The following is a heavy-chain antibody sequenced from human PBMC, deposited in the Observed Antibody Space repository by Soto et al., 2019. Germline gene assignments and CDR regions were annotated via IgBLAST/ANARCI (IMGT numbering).Heavy chain of an antibody. CDR2: IYYSGST. V-gene: IGHV4-31*03. J-gene: IGHJ6*02. D-gene: IGHD4-17*01. CDR3: ARGPDYGDYVFPYGMDV. CDR1: GGSISSGGYY. Sequence: SETLSLTCTVSGGSISSGGYYWSWIRQHPGKGLEWIGYIYYSGSTYYNTSLKSRVTISVDTSKNQFSLKLSSVTAADTAVYYCARGPDYGDYVFPYGMDVWGQGTTVTVSS.